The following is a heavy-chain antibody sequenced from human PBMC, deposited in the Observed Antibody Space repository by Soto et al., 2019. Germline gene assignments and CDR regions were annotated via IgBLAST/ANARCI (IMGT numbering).Heavy chain of an antibody. CDR2: ITAYNGNT. Sequence: ASVKVSCKVSGYTFSSYGISWVRQAPGQGLEWMGWITAYNGNTNYAQNFQGRVTMTTDTSTSTAYMELRSLRSDDTAVYYCARGVGSGTYYNQYNWFDPWGQGTLVTVSS. V-gene: IGHV1-18*01. J-gene: IGHJ5*02. D-gene: IGHD3-10*01. CDR1: GYTFSSYG. CDR3: ARGVGSGTYYNQYNWFDP.